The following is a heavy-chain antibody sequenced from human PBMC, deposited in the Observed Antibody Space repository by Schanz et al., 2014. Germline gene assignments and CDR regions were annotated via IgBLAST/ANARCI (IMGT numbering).Heavy chain of an antibody. D-gene: IGHD1-26*01. J-gene: IGHJ4*02. CDR1: GFTFSSYG. CDR3: AKYGTGKGVSFEY. Sequence: LVESGGGVVQPGRSLRLSCAASGFTFSSYGMHWVRQAPGKGLVWVANIKLDGSEKYYVDSVKGRFTISRDNAKNSLYLQMNSLTAEDTAVYYCAKYGTGKGVSFEYWGQGTLVTVSS. V-gene: IGHV3-7*01. CDR2: IKLDGSEK.